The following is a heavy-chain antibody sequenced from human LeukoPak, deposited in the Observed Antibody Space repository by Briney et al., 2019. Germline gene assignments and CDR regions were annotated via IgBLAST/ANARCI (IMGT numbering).Heavy chain of an antibody. V-gene: IGHV3-23*01. D-gene: IGHD3-10*01. J-gene: IGHJ4*02. CDR2: ISGSGGDT. CDR3: IWFGEQFHTTLDY. CDR1: GFTFSNYA. Sequence: GGSLRLSCAASGFTFSNYAMSWVRQAPGKGLEWVSHISGSGGDTYYADSVKGRFTISRDNSKNTLYLQMNSLRADDTALYHCIWFGEQFHTTLDYWGQGTLVTVSS.